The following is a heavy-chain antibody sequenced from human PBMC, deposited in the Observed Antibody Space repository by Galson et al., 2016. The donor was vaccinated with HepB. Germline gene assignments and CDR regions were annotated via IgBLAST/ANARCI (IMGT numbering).Heavy chain of an antibody. CDR2: IYSGGTI. CDR3: ARGFRYLDS. Sequence: SLRLSCAASGFTVSDNYMSWVRQAPGKGLEWVSVIYSGGTIFYADSVKGRFTIARDNPKNTLHLQMNSLRGEDTAVYFCARGFRYLDSWGQGTLVIVSS. J-gene: IGHJ4*02. V-gene: IGHV3-53*01. CDR1: GFTVSDNY.